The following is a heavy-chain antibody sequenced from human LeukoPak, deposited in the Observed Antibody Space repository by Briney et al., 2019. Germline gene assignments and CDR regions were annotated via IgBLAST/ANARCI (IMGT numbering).Heavy chain of an antibody. CDR3: AREMRVCTSISCPSYYFDY. V-gene: IGHV4-30-4*01. CDR1: GGCISSGDYY. J-gene: IGHJ4*02. CDR2: IYYSGST. Sequence: SETLSLTCTVSGGCISSGDYYWSWIRQPPGKGLEWIGYIYYSGSTYYNPSLKSRVTISVDTSKNQFSLKLSSVTAADTAVYYCAREMRVCTSISCPSYYFDYWGQGTLVTVSS. D-gene: IGHD2-2*01.